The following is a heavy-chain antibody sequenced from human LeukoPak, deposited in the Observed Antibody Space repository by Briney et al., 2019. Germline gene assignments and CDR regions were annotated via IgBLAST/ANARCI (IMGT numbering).Heavy chain of an antibody. CDR2: FDPEDGET. Sequence: AASVKVSCTVSGYTLTELSMHWVRQAPGKGLEGMGGFDPEDGETIYAQKFQGRVTMTEDTSTDTAYMELSSLRSEDTAVYYCATVLEGVVGYFDYWGQGTLVTVSS. V-gene: IGHV1-24*01. D-gene: IGHD3-3*01. CDR1: GYTLTELS. J-gene: IGHJ4*02. CDR3: ATVLEGVVGYFDY.